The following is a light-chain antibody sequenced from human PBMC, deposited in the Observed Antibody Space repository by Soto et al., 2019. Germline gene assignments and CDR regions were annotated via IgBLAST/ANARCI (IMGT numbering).Light chain of an antibody. J-gene: IGLJ1*01. Sequence: QSVLTKPASVSGSPGQSITISCTVTRSDVGGYNSVSWYQQHPGKAPKLMIHDISNRASGVSSRFSRPKSDNTASLTISGLQAEDEDDYCYSSDAPSTTYGFGTGTKVTVL. CDR3: SSDAPSTTYG. CDR1: RSDVGGYNS. CDR2: DIS. V-gene: IGLV2-14*01.